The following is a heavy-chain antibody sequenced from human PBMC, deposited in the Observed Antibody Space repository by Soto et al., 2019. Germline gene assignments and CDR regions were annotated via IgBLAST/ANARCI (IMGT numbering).Heavy chain of an antibody. CDR3: ARAILSGAPNPYYYYGMDV. CDR2: IIPIFGTA. J-gene: IGHJ6*02. Sequence: QVQLVQSGAEVKKPGSSVKVSCKASGGTFSSYAISWVRQAPGQGLEWMGGIIPIFGTANYAQKFRGRVTITADESTSTAYMELSSLRSEDTAVYYCARAILSGAPNPYYYYGMDVWGQGTTVTVSS. D-gene: IGHD1-26*01. V-gene: IGHV1-69*01. CDR1: GGTFSSYA.